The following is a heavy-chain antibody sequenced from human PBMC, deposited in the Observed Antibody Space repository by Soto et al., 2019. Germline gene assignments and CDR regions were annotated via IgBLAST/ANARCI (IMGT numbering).Heavy chain of an antibody. Sequence: QVQLQESGPGLVKPSQTLSLTCTVSGGSISSGDYYWSWIRQPPGKGLEWIGYIYYSGSTYYNPSLKSRVTIPVVTSKNQFSPKLSSLTAAFTAVYYCARLIVVISWFDPWCQGTLVTVSS. V-gene: IGHV4-30-4*01. CDR2: IYYSGST. D-gene: IGHD3-22*01. CDR1: GGSISSGDYY. CDR3: ARLIVVISWFDP. J-gene: IGHJ5*02.